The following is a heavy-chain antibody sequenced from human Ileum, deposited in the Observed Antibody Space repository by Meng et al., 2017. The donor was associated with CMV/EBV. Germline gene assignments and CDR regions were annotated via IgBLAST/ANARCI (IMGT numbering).Heavy chain of an antibody. CDR2: INGVRSLGDNT. CDR3: ATGLGGF. Sequence: LCCAASGFNFSHYAMGWVRQAPGKGLEWVAIINGVRSLGDNTYFADSVKGRFTISRDNSKNTVSLQMNNLRAEDTALYFCATGLGGFWGQGVLVTVSS. V-gene: IGHV3-23*01. D-gene: IGHD3-10*01. J-gene: IGHJ4*02. CDR1: GFNFSHYA.